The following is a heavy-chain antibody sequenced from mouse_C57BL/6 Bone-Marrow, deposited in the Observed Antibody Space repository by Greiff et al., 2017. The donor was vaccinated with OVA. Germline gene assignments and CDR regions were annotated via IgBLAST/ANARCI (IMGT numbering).Heavy chain of an antibody. V-gene: IGHV1-15*01. CDR2: IDPETGGT. D-gene: IGHD1-1*01. Sequence: QVQLQQSGPELVKPGASVTLSCKASGYTFTDYEMHWVKQTPVHGLEWIGAIDPETGGTAYNQKFKGKAILTADKSSSTAYMELRSLTSEDSAVYYCTEITTVGPPWGQGTLVTVSA. J-gene: IGHJ3*01. CDR3: TEITTVGPP. CDR1: GYTFTDYE.